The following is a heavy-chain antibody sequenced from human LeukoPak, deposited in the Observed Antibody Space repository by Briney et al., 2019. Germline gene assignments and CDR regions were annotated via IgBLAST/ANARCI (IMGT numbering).Heavy chain of an antibody. CDR2: ITTSSDYT. CDR1: GFIFSSYT. V-gene: IGHV3-21*01. CDR3: AGESNYYSDFRWFDP. J-gene: IGHJ5*02. D-gene: IGHD4-11*01. Sequence: GGSLRLSCAASGFIFSSYTMNWVRQAPGKGLEWVSSITTSSDYTKYADSVKGRFSISRDNAKNSLYLQMNSLRAEDTAVYYCAGESNYYSDFRWFDPRGQGTLVTVSS.